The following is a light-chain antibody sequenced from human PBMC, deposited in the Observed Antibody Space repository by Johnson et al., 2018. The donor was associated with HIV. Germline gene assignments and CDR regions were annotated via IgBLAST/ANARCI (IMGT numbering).Light chain of an antibody. CDR3: ATWDRSLTIGGV. V-gene: IGLV1-51*02. CDR2: END. J-gene: IGLJ1*01. CDR1: SSNIGSNY. Sequence: QSVLTQPPSVSAAPGQKVTISCSGSSSNIGSNYVSWYQQVPGAAPKLLIYENDKRPSGIPDRFSCSKSGTSATLGITGLQTGDEADYYGATWDRSLTIGGVFGTGTKVTVL.